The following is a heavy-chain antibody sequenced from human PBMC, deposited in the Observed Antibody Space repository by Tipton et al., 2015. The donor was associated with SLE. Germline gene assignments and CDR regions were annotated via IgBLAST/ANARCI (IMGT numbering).Heavy chain of an antibody. D-gene: IGHD3-22*01. J-gene: IGHJ6*02. CDR1: GDSITSGYYY. V-gene: IGHV4-61*02. CDR3: ARLIRGMDV. CDR2: FYTRGST. Sequence: LRLSCTVSGDSITSGYYYWTWIRQPAGEGLEWIGRFYTRGSTNYNPALKSRVTISVDTYKNQFSLKLSPVTAADTAVYYCARLIRGMDVWGQGTTVTVSS.